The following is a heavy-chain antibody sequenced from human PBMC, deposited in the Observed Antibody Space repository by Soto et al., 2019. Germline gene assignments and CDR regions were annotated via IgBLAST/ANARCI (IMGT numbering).Heavy chain of an antibody. D-gene: IGHD3-10*01. CDR2: INGDGSIT. V-gene: IGHV3-74*03. Sequence: EVQLVESGGGIVQSGGSLRLSCAASGFTFSSYWMHWVRQVPGKGLVWVSRINGDGSITKYAESVKGRFTVSRDNSKNTLYVQMHSLRVEDTALFYCARVQDLSGGIHYYNSMDFWGKGTTVTVSS. J-gene: IGHJ6*03. CDR3: ARVQDLSGGIHYYNSMDF. CDR1: GFTFSSYW.